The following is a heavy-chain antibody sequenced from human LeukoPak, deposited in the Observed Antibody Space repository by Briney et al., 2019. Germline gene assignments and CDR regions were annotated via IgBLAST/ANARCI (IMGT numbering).Heavy chain of an antibody. V-gene: IGHV4-59*08. Sequence: SETLSLTCTVSGGSISNYYWNWIRQPPGKGLEWIGTIYYSGTTYYNPSLESRVTISEDTSKNQFSLTLKSVTAADTAVYYCARQISDYYYYYIDVWGKGTTVTVSS. CDR3: ARQISDYYYYYIDV. CDR2: IYYSGTT. J-gene: IGHJ6*03. D-gene: IGHD3-10*01. CDR1: GGSISNYY.